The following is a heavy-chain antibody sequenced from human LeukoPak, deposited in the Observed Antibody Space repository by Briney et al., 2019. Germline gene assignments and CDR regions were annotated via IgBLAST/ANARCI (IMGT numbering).Heavy chain of an antibody. J-gene: IGHJ6*03. Sequence: ASVKVSCKASGYTFSSYGINWVRHAPGQGLEWMGWISAYNGDTIYAQKFQGRVTMTADTSTNTAYMDLRSLRSDDTAVYYCARASGHYYYYYMDVWAKGTTVTISS. D-gene: IGHD1-26*01. V-gene: IGHV1-18*01. CDR3: ARASGHYYYYYMDV. CDR2: ISAYNGDT. CDR1: GYTFSSYG.